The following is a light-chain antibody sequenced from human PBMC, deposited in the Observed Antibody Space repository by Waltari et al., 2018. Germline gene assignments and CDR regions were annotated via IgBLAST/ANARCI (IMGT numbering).Light chain of an antibody. CDR3: MQALQTPPT. V-gene: IGKV2-28*01. CDR2: WAS. Sequence: DIVMTQSPLSLPVIPGEPASISCRSSQSLLYTNGYTYLDWYLQKPGQSPHLLIYWASTRASGVPDRFSGSGSGIDFTLTSSRVEADDVGVYYCMQALQTPPTFGQGTKVEIK. J-gene: IGKJ1*01. CDR1: QSLLYTNGYTY.